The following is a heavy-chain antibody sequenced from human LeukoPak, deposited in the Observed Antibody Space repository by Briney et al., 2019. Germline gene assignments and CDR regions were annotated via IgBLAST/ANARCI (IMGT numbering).Heavy chain of an antibody. CDR1: GYTFTTYD. V-gene: IGHV1-8*01. Sequence: GASVNVSCKASGYTFTTYDINWVRQVTGQGLEWMGWMNPNSGNTGYAQKIQGRVTMTRNTSINTAYMELSSLRSEDTAVYYCARGPSRDYGSGSSWFDPWGQGTLVTVSS. CDR2: MNPNSGNT. J-gene: IGHJ5*02. D-gene: IGHD3-10*01. CDR3: ARGPSRDYGSGSSWFDP.